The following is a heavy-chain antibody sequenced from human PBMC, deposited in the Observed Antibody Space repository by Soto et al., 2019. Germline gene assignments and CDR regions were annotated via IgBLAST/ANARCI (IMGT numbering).Heavy chain of an antibody. Sequence: TLKESGPTLVKPTQTLTLTCTFSGFSLSTSGVGVGWIRQPPGKALEWLALIYWDDDKRYSPSLKSRPTIHNGTSKNQVVLTMTNMDPVDTATYYCAPSIIPHWGSRGAFDYWGQGTLVTVSS. D-gene: IGHD7-27*01. J-gene: IGHJ4*02. V-gene: IGHV2-5*02. CDR1: GFSLSTSGVG. CDR3: APSIIPHWGSRGAFDY. CDR2: IYWDDDK.